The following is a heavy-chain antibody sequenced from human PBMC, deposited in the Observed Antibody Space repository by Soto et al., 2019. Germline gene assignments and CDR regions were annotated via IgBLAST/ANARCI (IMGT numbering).Heavy chain of an antibody. CDR2: IIPVFGTP. CDR3: AIGHRTGRGGMGV. Sequence: QVQLVQSGAEVKKPGSSVKVSCQASAGTFSSYTISWVRQAPGQGLELMGGIIPVFGTPTYAPKFQGRVTITADESTTTAYMELSSLTSEDTAVYYGAIGHRTGRGGMGVWGQGTTVTVSS. CDR1: AGTFSSYT. J-gene: IGHJ6*02. V-gene: IGHV1-69*01.